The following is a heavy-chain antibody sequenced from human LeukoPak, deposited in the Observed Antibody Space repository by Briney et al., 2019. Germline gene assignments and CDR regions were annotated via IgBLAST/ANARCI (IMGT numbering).Heavy chain of an antibody. J-gene: IGHJ4*02. Sequence: PGGSLRLSCAASGFSFSDNYMSWIRQAPGKGLEWVSGINWNGGSTGYADSVKGRFTISRDNAKNSLYLQMNSLRAEDTALYYCARDVGGARNWGQGTLVTVSS. CDR3: ARDVGGARN. CDR2: INWNGGST. CDR1: GFSFSDNY. V-gene: IGHV3-20*04.